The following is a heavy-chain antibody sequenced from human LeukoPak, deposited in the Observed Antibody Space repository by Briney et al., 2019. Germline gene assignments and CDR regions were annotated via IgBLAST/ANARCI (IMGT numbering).Heavy chain of an antibody. CDR1: GYSLTSYW. V-gene: IGHV5-51*01. Sequence: GESLKISCKGSGYSLTSYWIGWVRQMPGKGPEWMGIIYPGDSDTRYSPSFQGQVTISADKSISTAYLQWSSLKASDTAMYYCASLLAGSEGGMDVWGQGTTVTVSS. J-gene: IGHJ6*02. CDR3: ASLLAGSEGGMDV. D-gene: IGHD3-10*01. CDR2: IYPGDSDT.